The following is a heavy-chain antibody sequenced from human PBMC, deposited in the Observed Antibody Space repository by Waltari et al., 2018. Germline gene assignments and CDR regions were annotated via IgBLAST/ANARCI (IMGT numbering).Heavy chain of an antibody. CDR2: ISGSGGTT. Sequence: EVQLLESGGGLVQPGGSLRLSCLASGFTFSIRAMRWVRQAPGKGLEWVSTISGSGGTTYYADSVKGRFTISRDNSKSTLYLQMVSLRAEDTALYYCAKDFVRWFDPWGQGTLVTVSS. CDR1: GFTFSIRA. D-gene: IGHD3-3*01. CDR3: AKDFVRWFDP. J-gene: IGHJ5*02. V-gene: IGHV3-23*01.